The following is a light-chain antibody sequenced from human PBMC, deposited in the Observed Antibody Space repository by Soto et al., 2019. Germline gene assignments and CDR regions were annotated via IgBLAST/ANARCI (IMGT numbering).Light chain of an antibody. V-gene: IGKV3-15*01. CDR2: DAS. CDR1: RSVRSN. Sequence: EIVMTQSPATLSVSPGERVTLSCKASRSVRSNLAWYQQKPGQAPRLLIYDASSLESGVPSRISGSGSGTEFTLTISSLQPDDFATYYCQQYTSYPWTFGQGTKVDIK. J-gene: IGKJ1*01. CDR3: QQYTSYPWT.